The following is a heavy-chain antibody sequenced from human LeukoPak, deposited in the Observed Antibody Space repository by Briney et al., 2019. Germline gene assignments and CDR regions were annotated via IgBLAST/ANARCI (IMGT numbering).Heavy chain of an antibody. CDR1: GGSISSYY. CDR2: IYTSGST. V-gene: IGHV4-4*07. CDR3: AREMGIAVAGTRWFDP. D-gene: IGHD6-19*01. J-gene: IGHJ5*02. Sequence: PSETLSLTCTVSGGSISSYYWSWIRQPAGKGLEWIGRIYTSGSTNYNPSLKSRVTMSVDTSKNQFCLKLSSVTAADTAVYYCAREMGIAVAGTRWFDPWGQGTLVTVSS.